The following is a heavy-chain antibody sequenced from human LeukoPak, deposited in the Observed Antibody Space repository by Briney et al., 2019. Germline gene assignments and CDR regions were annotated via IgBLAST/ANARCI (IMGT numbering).Heavy chain of an antibody. D-gene: IGHD6-19*01. CDR2: INPNSGGT. Sequence: ASLKVSCKASGYTFTGYYMHWVRQAPGQGLEWMGWINPNSGGTNYAQKFQGRVTMTRDTSISTAYMELSRLRSDDTAVYYCARKYSSGSYDFDYWGQGTLVTVSS. J-gene: IGHJ4*02. V-gene: IGHV1-2*02. CDR1: GYTFTGYY. CDR3: ARKYSSGSYDFDY.